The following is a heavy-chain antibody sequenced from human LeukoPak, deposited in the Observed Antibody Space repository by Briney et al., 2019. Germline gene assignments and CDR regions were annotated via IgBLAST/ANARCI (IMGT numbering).Heavy chain of an antibody. D-gene: IGHD3-10*01. CDR2: IYYSGTT. CDR1: GGSISSGDYY. CDR3: ARGPYGSGSYY. V-gene: IGHV4-30-4*01. J-gene: IGHJ4*02. Sequence: SETLSLTCTVSGGSISSGDYYWSWIRQPPGKGLEWIGYIYYSGTTYYNPSLKSRVTISVDTSKNQFSLKLTSVTAADTAVYYCARGPYGSGSYYWGQGTLVTVAS.